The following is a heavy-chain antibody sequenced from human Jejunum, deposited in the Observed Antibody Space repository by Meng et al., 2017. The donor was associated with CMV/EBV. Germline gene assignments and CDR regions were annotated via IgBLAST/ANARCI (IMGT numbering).Heavy chain of an antibody. CDR2: IYYIGNT. J-gene: IGHJ2*01. D-gene: IGHD7-27*01. V-gene: IGHV4-39*01. Sequence: QRDQRDSGPRLLKPSDTLSLACTVSGCSSSSSSDCWGWICQPRVKGLEWIMSIYYIGNTYYNPSLKIRVTISVDTSKNQFSLKLSSVTAADKAVYYCACPLGILGIVDLWGRGTLVTVSS. CDR1: GCSSSSSSDC. CDR3: ACPLGILGIVDL.